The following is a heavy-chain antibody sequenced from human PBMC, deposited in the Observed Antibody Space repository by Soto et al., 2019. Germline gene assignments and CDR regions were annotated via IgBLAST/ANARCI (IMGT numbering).Heavy chain of an antibody. J-gene: IGHJ2*01. D-gene: IGHD2-8*01. CDR2: TRNKANSYTT. CDR3: ARGYCSNGVCYRYIDL. Sequence: GWSLRLSCAASGFTFSDHYMDWVRQAPGKGLEWVGRTRNKANSYTTEYAASVKGRFTISRDDSKNSLYLQMNSLKTEDTAVYYCARGYCSNGVCYRYIDLWGRGTLVTVSS. CDR1: GFTFSDHY. V-gene: IGHV3-72*01.